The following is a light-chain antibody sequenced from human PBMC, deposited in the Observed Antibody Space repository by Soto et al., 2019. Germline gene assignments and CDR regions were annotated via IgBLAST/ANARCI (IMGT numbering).Light chain of an antibody. J-gene: IGKJ1*01. CDR3: QQDKNGHLG. CDR2: GAS. V-gene: IGKV3-15*01. Sequence: EIVMTQSPATLSVSPGERATLSCRASQTVSRNLAWYQQKPGQAHRLLIQGASTRATGVPTRFSGSGSGTEFALTVSSLQAEDFEVYFCQQDKNGHLGFVQGPTVEIK. CDR1: QTVSRN.